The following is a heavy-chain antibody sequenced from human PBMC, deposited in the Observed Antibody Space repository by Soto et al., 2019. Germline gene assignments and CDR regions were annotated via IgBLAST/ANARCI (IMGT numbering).Heavy chain of an antibody. CDR1: GFTFSSYG. J-gene: IGHJ4*02. CDR2: ISYDGSNK. CDR3: AKERGSGSYSLFDY. D-gene: IGHD3-10*01. V-gene: IGHV3-30*18. Sequence: QVQLVESGGGVVQPGRSLRLSCAASGFTFSSYGMHWVRQAPGKGLEWVAVISYDGSNKYYADSVKGRFTISRDNSKNTLYLQRNSLRAEDTAVYYWAKERGSGSYSLFDYWGQGTLVTVAS.